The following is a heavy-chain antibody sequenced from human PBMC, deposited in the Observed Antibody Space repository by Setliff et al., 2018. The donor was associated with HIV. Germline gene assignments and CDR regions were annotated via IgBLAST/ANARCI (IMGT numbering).Heavy chain of an antibody. CDR3: ARSSISEYLLYY. J-gene: IGHJ4*01. CDR2: INLNSGGT. Sequence: ASVKVSCKVSGYTSTGYYVHWVRQAPGQGLEWMGRINLNSGGTTYAQRFQGRVTMTWDTSISTAYMELSRLTSDDTAVYYCARSSISEYLLYYWGHGTLVTVSS. V-gene: IGHV1-2*06. CDR1: GYTSTGYY. D-gene: IGHD2-2*02.